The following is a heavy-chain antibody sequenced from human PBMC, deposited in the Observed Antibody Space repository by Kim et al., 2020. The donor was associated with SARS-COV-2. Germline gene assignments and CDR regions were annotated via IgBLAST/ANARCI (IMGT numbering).Heavy chain of an antibody. CDR2: IIPIFGTA. V-gene: IGHV1-69*13. D-gene: IGHD6-13*01. J-gene: IGHJ3*02. CDR3: ARVEQLGGAFDI. CDR1: GGTFSSYA. Sequence: SVKVSCKASGGTFSSYAISWVRQAPGQGLEWMGGIIPIFGTANYAQKFQGRVTITADESTSTAYTELSSLRSEDTAVYYCARVEQLGGAFDIWGQVTMVTVSS.